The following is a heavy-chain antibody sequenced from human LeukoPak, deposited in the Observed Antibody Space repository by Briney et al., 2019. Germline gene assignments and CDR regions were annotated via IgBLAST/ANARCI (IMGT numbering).Heavy chain of an antibody. V-gene: IGHV1-69*13. Sequence: ASVKVSCKASGGTFSSYAISWVRQAPGQGLEWMGGIIPIFGTANYAQKFQGRVTITADESTSTAYMELSSLRSEDTAVYYCARDRTPDSPRSLPEYFQHWGQGTLVTVSS. D-gene: IGHD2-15*01. CDR2: IIPIFGTA. J-gene: IGHJ1*01. CDR1: GGTFSSYA. CDR3: ARDRTPDSPRSLPEYFQH.